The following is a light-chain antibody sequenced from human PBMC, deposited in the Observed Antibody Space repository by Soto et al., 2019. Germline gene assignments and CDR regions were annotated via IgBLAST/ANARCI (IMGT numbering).Light chain of an antibody. CDR1: SSDVGSYNL. J-gene: IGLJ2*01. CDR3: CSYAGNNSHVV. V-gene: IGLV2-23*01. Sequence: QSVLTQPASVSGSPGQPITISCTGTSSDVGSYNLVSWYQQHPGKAPKLMIYEGSKRPSGVSNRFSGSKSGNTASLTISGLQAEDEDDYYCCSYAGNNSHVVFGGGTKLTVL. CDR2: EGS.